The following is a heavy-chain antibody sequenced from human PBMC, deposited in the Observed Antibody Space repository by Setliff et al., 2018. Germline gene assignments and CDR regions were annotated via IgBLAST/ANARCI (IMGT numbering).Heavy chain of an antibody. J-gene: IGHJ4*02. Sequence: SETLSLTCTFYGGPFSDYYWGWVRQTPGKGLEWIAEINPSGTTNYILSLKSRLTISVDTSKRQFSLKLISVTAADTAVYYCRFWSYVYKNDYWAQGTLVTVSS. CDR3: RFWSYVYKNDY. CDR1: GGPFSDYY. CDR2: INPSGTT. D-gene: IGHD3-16*01. V-gene: IGHV4-34*01.